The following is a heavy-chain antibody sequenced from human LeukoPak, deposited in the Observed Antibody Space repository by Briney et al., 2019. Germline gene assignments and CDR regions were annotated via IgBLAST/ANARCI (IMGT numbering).Heavy chain of an antibody. Sequence: PGGSLRLSCAASGFTFSSYWMSWVRQAPGKGLEWVANIKQDGSEKYYVDSVKGRFTISRDNAKNSLYLQMNSLRAEDTAVYYCAREWLGYCSSTSCYNIPDRLQPEVDYWGQGTLVTVSS. J-gene: IGHJ4*02. D-gene: IGHD2-2*02. CDR1: GFTFSSYW. CDR3: AREWLGYCSSTSCYNIPDRLQPEVDY. V-gene: IGHV3-7*01. CDR2: IKQDGSEK.